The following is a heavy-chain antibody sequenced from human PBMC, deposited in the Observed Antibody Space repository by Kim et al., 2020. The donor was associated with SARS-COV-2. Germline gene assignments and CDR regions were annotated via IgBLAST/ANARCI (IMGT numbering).Heavy chain of an antibody. CDR3: ARRSYGSGSYWGY. CDR2: IYYSGST. J-gene: IGHJ4*02. Sequence: SETLSLTCTVSGGSISSSSYYWGWIRQPPGKGLEWIGSIYYSGSTYYNPSLKSRVTISVDTSKNQFSLKLSSVTAADTAVYYCARRSYGSGSYWGYWGQGTLVTVSS. D-gene: IGHD3-10*01. V-gene: IGHV4-39*01. CDR1: GGSISSSSYY.